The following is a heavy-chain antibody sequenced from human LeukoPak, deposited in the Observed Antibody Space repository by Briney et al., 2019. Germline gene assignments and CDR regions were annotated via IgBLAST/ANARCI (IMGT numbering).Heavy chain of an antibody. CDR3: ARGVGYSYGPLDYYYGMDV. CDR1: GYTFTGYY. J-gene: IGHJ6*02. D-gene: IGHD5-18*01. Sequence: GASVKVSCKASGYTFTGYYMHWVRQAPGQGPEWMGWINPNSGGTNYAQKFQGRVTMNRDTSISTAYMELSRLRSDDTAVYYCARGVGYSYGPLDYYYGMDVWGQGTTVTVSS. CDR2: INPNSGGT. V-gene: IGHV1-2*02.